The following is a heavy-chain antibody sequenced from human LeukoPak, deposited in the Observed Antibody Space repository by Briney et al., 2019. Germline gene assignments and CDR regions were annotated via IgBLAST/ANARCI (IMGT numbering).Heavy chain of an antibody. CDR3: AIYYDSSGSIDH. J-gene: IGHJ4*02. Sequence: GGSLRLSCAASGFIFSDYYMTWIRQTPGKGLEWLSHISDRGSTINHADSVKGRLTISRDNAKKSLFLQMNSLRAEDTAVYYCAIYYDSSGSIDHWGQGTLVTVSS. D-gene: IGHD3-22*01. V-gene: IGHV3-11*01. CDR1: GFIFSDYY. CDR2: ISDRGSTI.